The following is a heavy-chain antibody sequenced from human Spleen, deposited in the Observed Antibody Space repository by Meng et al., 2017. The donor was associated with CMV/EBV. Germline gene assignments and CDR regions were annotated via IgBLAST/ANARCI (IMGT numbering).Heavy chain of an antibody. CDR2: IYHSGKT. CDR3: ARTSFCTSTGCQNYFVP. D-gene: IGHD2-2*01. V-gene: IGHV4-4*02. J-gene: IGHJ5*02. CDR1: SISSPNW. Sequence: SISSPNWWSWVRQPPGKGLEWIGEIYHSGKTSYNPSLKSRVIISIDKAQNQFSLRVNSVTAADTAVYYCARTSFCTSTGCQNYFVPWGQGTLVTVSS.